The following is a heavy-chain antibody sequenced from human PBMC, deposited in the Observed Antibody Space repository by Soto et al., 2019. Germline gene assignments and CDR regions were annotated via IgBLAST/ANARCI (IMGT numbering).Heavy chain of an antibody. CDR1: GYTLTDLS. J-gene: IGHJ4*02. V-gene: IGHV1-24*01. CDR2: FDPEDGAK. CDR3: ATHRSGRFLEWLPEGSLGY. Sequence: QVQLVQSGAEVKKPGASVKVSCKVSGYTLTDLSMQWVRQAPGKGLEWMGGFDPEDGAKIYAQKFQGRVTMTEDTATDKDYMEMSSLRSEDTAVYYCATHRSGRFLEWLPEGSLGYWGQETLFTVSS. D-gene: IGHD3-3*01.